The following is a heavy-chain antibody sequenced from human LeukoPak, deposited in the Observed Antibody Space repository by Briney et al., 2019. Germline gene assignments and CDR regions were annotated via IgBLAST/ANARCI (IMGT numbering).Heavy chain of an antibody. Sequence: GRSLRLSCAASGFTFSSYAIHWVRQAPGKGLEWVSAISGSGGSTYYADSVKGRFTISRDNSKNTLYLQMNSLRAEDTAVYYCAKVKGKEYQLLPTEIFDYWGQGTLVTVSS. CDR2: ISGSGGST. CDR1: GFTFSSYA. J-gene: IGHJ4*02. CDR3: AKVKGKEYQLLPTEIFDY. V-gene: IGHV3-23*01. D-gene: IGHD2-2*01.